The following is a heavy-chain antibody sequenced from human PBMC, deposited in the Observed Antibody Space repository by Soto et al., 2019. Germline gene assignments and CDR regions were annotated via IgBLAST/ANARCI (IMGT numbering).Heavy chain of an antibody. CDR2: ISYDGSNK. D-gene: IGHD6-19*01. CDR1: GFTFSSYA. CDR3: ARDRDSGWIYGMDV. Sequence: GGSLRLSCAASGFTFSSYAMHWVRQAPGKGLEWVAVISYDGSNKYYADSVKGRFTISRDNSKNTLYLQMNSLRAEDTAVYYCARDRDSGWIYGMDVWGQGTTVTVSS. J-gene: IGHJ6*02. V-gene: IGHV3-30-3*01.